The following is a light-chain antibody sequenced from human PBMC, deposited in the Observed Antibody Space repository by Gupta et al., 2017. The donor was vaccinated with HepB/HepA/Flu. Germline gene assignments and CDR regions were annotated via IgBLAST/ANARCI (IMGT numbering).Light chain of an antibody. CDR2: EVT. Sequence: SALTQPASVSGSPGQSITIHCTGTSNDVGGYNIVSWYQQHPGRAPKLMIYEVTKRPSGVSNRFSGSKSGNTASLTISGLQAEDEADYYCCSYAGSDTLFGGGTKLTVL. CDR3: CSYAGSDTL. CDR1: SNDVGGYNI. V-gene: IGLV2-23*02. J-gene: IGLJ2*01.